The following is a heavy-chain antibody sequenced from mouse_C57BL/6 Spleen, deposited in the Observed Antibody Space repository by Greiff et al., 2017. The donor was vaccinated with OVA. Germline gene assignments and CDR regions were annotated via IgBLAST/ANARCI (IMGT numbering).Heavy chain of an antibody. CDR2: ISYDGSN. Sequence: VQLQQSGPGLVKPSQSLSLTCSVTGYSITSGYYWNWIRQFPGNKLEWMGYISYDGSNNYNPSLKNRISITRDTSKNQFFLKLNSVTTEDTATYYCAREEDSEAMDYWVKEPQSPSPQ. D-gene: IGHD3-2*02. CDR1: GYSITSGYY. V-gene: IGHV3-6*01. J-gene: IGHJ4*01. CDR3: AREEDSEAMDY.